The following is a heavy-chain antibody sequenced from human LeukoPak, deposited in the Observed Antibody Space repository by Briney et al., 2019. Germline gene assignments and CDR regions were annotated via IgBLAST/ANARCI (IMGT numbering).Heavy chain of an antibody. V-gene: IGHV4-59*01. Sequence: SETLSLTCTVSGGSISGYYWSWIRQPPGKGLEWIGYIYYSGSTNYNPSLKSRVTISVDTSKNQFSLKLSSVTAADTAVYYCARDDVRQAVAGAYCYYGMDVWGQGTLVTVSS. D-gene: IGHD6-19*01. CDR3: ARDDVRQAVAGAYCYYGMDV. J-gene: IGHJ6*01. CDR2: IYYSGST. CDR1: GGSISGYY.